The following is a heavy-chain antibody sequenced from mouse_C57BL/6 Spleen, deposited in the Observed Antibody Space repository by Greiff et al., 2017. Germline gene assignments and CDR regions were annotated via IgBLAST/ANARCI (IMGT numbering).Heavy chain of an antibody. CDR1: GFTFSSYA. D-gene: IGHD2-4*01. CDR3: AREGYDYDGGAWFAY. J-gene: IGHJ3*01. CDR2: ISDGGSYT. Sequence: EVKVEESGGGLVKPGGSLKLSCAASGFTFSSYAMSWVRQTPEKRLEWVATISDGGSYTYYPDNVKGRLTISRDNAKNNLYLQMSHLKSEDTAMYYCAREGYDYDGGAWFAYWGQGTLVTVSA. V-gene: IGHV5-4*01.